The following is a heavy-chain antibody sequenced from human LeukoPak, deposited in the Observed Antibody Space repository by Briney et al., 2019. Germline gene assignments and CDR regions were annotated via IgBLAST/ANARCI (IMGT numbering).Heavy chain of an antibody. CDR3: ARGVEPLAANTLAY. V-gene: IGHV3-53*01. CDR1: GFTVITND. CDR2: LYSDGNT. J-gene: IGHJ4*02. D-gene: IGHD1-14*01. Sequence: GGSLRLSCSASGFTVITNDMTWVRQAPGKRLEWVSVLYSDGNTKYADSVQGRFTISRDNSKNTLYLEMNSLSPDDTAVYDCARGVEPLAANTLAYWGQGTLVTVSS.